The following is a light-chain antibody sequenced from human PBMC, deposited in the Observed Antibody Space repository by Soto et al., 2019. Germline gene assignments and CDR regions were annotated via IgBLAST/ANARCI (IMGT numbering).Light chain of an antibody. CDR1: QSISSW. Sequence: DIQMSQSPSSLSPSVGDRVTITWRASQSISSWLAWYQQKPGKAPKLLIYDASSLESGVPSRFSGNGSGTEFTLTITSLQPDDSATYYCQQYNGLPTWTFGQGTKVDIK. V-gene: IGKV1-5*01. CDR2: DAS. CDR3: QQYNGLPTWT. J-gene: IGKJ1*01.